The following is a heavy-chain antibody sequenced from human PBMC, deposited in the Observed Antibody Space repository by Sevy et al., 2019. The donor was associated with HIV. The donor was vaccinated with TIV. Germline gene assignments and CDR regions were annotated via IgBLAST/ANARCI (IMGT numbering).Heavy chain of an antibody. CDR2: FSFGCGRI. V-gene: IGHV3-23*01. CDR3: AREGCTQPHDY. D-gene: IGHD2-8*01. J-gene: IGHJ4*02. Sequence: GGSLRLSCAASGFTFAKYSMSWIRQAPGKGLEWVSTFSFGCGRINYADSVKGRFTISRDDSKNTLFLQMNSLRAEDTATYFCAREGCTQPHDYWGEGTLVTVSS. CDR1: GFTFAKYS.